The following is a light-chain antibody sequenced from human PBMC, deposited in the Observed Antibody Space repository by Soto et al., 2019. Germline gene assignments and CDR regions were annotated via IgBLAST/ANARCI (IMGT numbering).Light chain of an antibody. Sequence: DIQMTQSPSSLSASVGARVTITCRASQNVGRYVSWFQHKPGKAPSLLIYVVSNLQSGAPSRFSGSGSGTEFTLTISSLQPEDFATYYCQQSHTSPWTFGQGTKVDIK. J-gene: IGKJ1*01. CDR3: QQSHTSPWT. V-gene: IGKV1-39*01. CDR2: VVS. CDR1: QNVGRY.